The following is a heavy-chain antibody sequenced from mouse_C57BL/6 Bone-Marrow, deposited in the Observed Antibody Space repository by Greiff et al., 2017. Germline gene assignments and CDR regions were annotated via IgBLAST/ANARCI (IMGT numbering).Heavy chain of an antibody. Sequence: EVKVVESGGDLVKPGGSLKLSCAASGFTFSSYGMSWVRQTPDKRLEWVATISSGGSYTYYPDSVKGRFTISRDNANNTLYLQMSSLKSEDTAMYYCARPYDYDDGYYYAMDYWGQGTSVTVSS. CDR3: ARPYDYDDGYYYAMDY. V-gene: IGHV5-6*01. CDR1: GFTFSSYG. CDR2: ISSGGSYT. D-gene: IGHD2-4*01. J-gene: IGHJ4*01.